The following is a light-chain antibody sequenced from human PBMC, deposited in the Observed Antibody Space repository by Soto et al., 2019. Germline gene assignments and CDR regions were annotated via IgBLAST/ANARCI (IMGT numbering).Light chain of an antibody. Sequence: EIALTQSPATLSLSPGERATLSCRANRTVFNFLIWYQQKPGQAPRLLIYDASNRATDIPASFSGTGSGTDFRLTISSLEPEDFALYLCQQRAICPYTFGPGTKLEIK. V-gene: IGKV3-11*01. CDR1: RTVFNF. CDR2: DAS. J-gene: IGKJ2*01. CDR3: QQRAICPYT.